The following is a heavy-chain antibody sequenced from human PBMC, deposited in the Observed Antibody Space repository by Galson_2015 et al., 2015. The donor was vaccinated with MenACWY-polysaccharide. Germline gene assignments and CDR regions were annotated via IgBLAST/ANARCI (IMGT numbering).Heavy chain of an antibody. CDR3: AREGSRIVFHAFDT. V-gene: IGHV3-33*01. CDR1: GIRFGGSG. J-gene: IGHJ3*02. D-gene: IGHD2-15*01. CDR2: IQYDGTNR. Sequence: SLRLSCAASGIRFGGSGMHWVRQAPGKGLEWVAVIQYDGTNRVYADAVKDRFTISRDNSRNTLYLEMNSLRAEDTAVYYCAREGSRIVFHAFDTWGQGTMVTVSA.